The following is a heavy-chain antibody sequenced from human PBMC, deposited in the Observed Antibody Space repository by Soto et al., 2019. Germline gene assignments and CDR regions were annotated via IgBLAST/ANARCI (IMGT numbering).Heavy chain of an antibody. CDR3: ARAGIWFGIRWDV. CDR1: GDSITTCY. Sequence: SETLCLTCTVPGDSITTCYWNWMRQSPGKGLEWIGYIYYTGTTNYNPSLKSRVTISVDTSKNQFSLKLTSVTAADTAVYYCARAGIWFGIRWDVWVQGTTVT. V-gene: IGHV4-59*08. D-gene: IGHD3-10*01. CDR2: IYYTGTT. J-gene: IGHJ6*02.